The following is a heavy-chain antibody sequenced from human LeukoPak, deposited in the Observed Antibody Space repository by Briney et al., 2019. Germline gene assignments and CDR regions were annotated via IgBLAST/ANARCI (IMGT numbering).Heavy chain of an antibody. CDR2: ISYDGSNK. Sequence: GGSLRLSCAASGFTFSSYGMHWVRQAPGKGLEWVAVISYDGSNKYYADSVKGRFTISRDNSKNTLYLQMNRLRAEDTAVYYCAKSAPTIFGVVIPINWFDPWGQGTLVTV. D-gene: IGHD3-3*01. CDR3: AKSAPTIFGVVIPINWFDP. J-gene: IGHJ5*02. CDR1: GFTFSSYG. V-gene: IGHV3-30*18.